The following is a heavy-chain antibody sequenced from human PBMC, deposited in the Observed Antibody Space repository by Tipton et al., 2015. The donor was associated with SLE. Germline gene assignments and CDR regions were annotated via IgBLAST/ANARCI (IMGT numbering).Heavy chain of an antibody. CDR3: ARDSGTHYPDF. J-gene: IGHJ4*02. Sequence: QVQLVQSGAEVKTPGASLKVSCETYGYSFASYGISWVRQAPGQGLEWMGWISTGKFNTKTAQKFHGRVTLTTDIVANIAYMELRGLTSGDTAIYYCARDSGTHYPDFWGQGTLVSVSS. V-gene: IGHV1-18*04. CDR1: GYSFASYG. CDR2: ISTGKFNT. D-gene: IGHD1/OR15-1a*01.